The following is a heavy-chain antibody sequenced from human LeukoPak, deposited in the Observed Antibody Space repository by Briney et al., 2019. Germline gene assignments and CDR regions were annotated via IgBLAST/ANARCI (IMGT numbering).Heavy chain of an antibody. CDR1: GFTFSRFP. D-gene: IGHD3-10*01. Sequence: GRSLRLSCAASGFTFSRFPMHWVRQAPGKGLEWVAVISYDGSEKYYADSVKGRFTISRDTPKNTLYMQMNSLRPEDTAVYYCARNFHEGSETHIYDFDYCGQGTLVTVSS. J-gene: IGHJ4*02. CDR3: ARNFHEGSETHIYDFDY. CDR2: ISYDGSEK. V-gene: IGHV3-30-3*01.